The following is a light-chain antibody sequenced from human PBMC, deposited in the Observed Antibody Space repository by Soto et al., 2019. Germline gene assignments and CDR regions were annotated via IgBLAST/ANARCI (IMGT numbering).Light chain of an antibody. V-gene: IGLV2-23*01. CDR1: SSDVGSYNL. J-gene: IGLJ1*01. CDR2: EGS. Sequence: QSVLTQPASVSESPGQSITISCTGTSSDVGSYNLVSWYQQHPGKAHKLMIYEGSKRPSGVSNRFSGSKSGNTASLTISWLQAEDEADYYCCSYAGSSTYVFGTGTKVTVL. CDR3: CSYAGSSTYV.